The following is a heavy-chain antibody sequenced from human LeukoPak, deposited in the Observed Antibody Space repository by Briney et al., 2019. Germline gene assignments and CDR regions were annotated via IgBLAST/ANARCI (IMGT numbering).Heavy chain of an antibody. D-gene: IGHD3-22*01. V-gene: IGHV1-2*02. CDR2: INPKNGGT. Sequence: ASVKVSCKASGYTFTGSYMHWVRQAPGQGLEWMGWINPKNGGTNYGQKFQGRVTMTWDTSISTAYMELSRLTSDDAAVYFCGRGSEGGKWLDYWGQGALVTVSS. J-gene: IGHJ4*02. CDR1: GYTFTGSY. CDR3: GRGSEGGKWLDY.